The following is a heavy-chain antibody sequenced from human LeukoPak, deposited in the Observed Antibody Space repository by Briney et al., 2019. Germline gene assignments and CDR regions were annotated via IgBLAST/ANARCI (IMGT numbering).Heavy chain of an antibody. CDR3: ARGYDPDSLHQLLYDY. D-gene: IGHD2-2*02. V-gene: IGHV1-18*01. J-gene: IGHJ4*02. CDR2: ISAYNGNT. CDR1: GYTFTSYG. Sequence: ASVKVSCKASGYTFTSYGISWVRQAPGQGLEWMGWISAYNGNTNYAQKLQGRVTMTTDTSTSTAYMELRSLRSDDTAVYYCARGYDPDSLHQLLYDYWGQGTLVTVSS.